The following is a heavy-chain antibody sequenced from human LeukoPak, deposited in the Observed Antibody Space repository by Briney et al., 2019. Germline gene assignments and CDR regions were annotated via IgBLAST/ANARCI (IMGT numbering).Heavy chain of an antibody. CDR2: MYHSGNT. CDR1: GYSISSGYY. J-gene: IGHJ5*02. Sequence: SETLPLTCTVSGYSISSGYYWGWIRQPPGKGLEWIGSMYHSGNTYYNPSLKSRVTISVDTSKNQFSLKLSSVTAADTAIFYCAREGTYSSGWYSNWFDPWGQGTLVTVSS. D-gene: IGHD6-19*01. CDR3: AREGTYSSGWYSNWFDP. V-gene: IGHV4-38-2*02.